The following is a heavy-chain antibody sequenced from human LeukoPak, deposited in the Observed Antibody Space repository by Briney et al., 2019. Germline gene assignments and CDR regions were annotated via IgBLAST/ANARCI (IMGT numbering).Heavy chain of an antibody. CDR3: ARQPQVAHFDY. D-gene: IGHD2-15*01. J-gene: IGHJ4*02. V-gene: IGHV3-9*01. CDR1: GFTFDDYA. Sequence: GGSLRLSRTASGFTFDDYAMHWVRQAPGKGLEWVSGISWNSGSIGYADSVKGRFTISRDNAKNSLYLQMNSLRAEDTAIYYCARQPQVAHFDYWGQGTLVSVSS. CDR2: ISWNSGSI.